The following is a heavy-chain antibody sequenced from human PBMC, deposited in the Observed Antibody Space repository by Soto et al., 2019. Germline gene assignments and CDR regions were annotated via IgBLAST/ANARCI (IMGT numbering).Heavy chain of an antibody. D-gene: IGHD3-16*01. Sequence: QVQLVQSGPEVKKTGTSVKVSCKASGGTFSSRAISWVRQAPGQGLEWMGGIIPVFGRVNYAEKFQDRVTLTADESTGTVYMELSSRRSEYTALYYCANSRGGTFLGYHGMDIWGQGTTVSVSS. J-gene: IGHJ6*02. CDR1: GGTFSSRA. V-gene: IGHV1-69*01. CDR3: ANSRGGTFLGYHGMDI. CDR2: IIPVFGRV.